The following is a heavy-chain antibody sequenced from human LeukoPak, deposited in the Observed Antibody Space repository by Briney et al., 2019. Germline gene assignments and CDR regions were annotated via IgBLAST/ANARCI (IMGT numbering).Heavy chain of an antibody. D-gene: IGHD6-19*01. CDR1: GFAFSSYA. V-gene: IGHV3-23*01. J-gene: IGHJ4*02. Sequence: GGSLRLSRAASGFAFSSYAMSWVRQAPGKGLEWVSAISGSGGSTYYADSVKGRFTISRDNSKNTLYLQMNSLRAEDTAVYYCAKDGGSGWFVRIYYFDYWGQGTLVTVSS. CDR3: AKDGGSGWFVRIYYFDY. CDR2: ISGSGGST.